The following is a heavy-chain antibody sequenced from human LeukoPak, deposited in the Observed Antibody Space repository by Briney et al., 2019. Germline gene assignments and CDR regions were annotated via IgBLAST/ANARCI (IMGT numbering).Heavy chain of an antibody. J-gene: IGHJ4*02. CDR1: GFTFSRYW. CDR3: ARGGRGDDYTY. D-gene: IGHD5-24*01. CDR2: VKQEGSEK. Sequence: GGSLRLSCAASGFTFSRYWMSWVRRAPGKGLEWVANVKQEGSEKEYVDSVKGRFTISRDNAKNSLYLQMNSLRVEDTAVYYCARGGRGDDYTYWGQGILVTVSS. V-gene: IGHV3-7*04.